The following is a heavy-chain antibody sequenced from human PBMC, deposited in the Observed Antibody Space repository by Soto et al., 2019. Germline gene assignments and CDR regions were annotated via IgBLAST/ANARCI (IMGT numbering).Heavy chain of an antibody. V-gene: IGHV1-3*01. J-gene: IGHJ4*02. CDR2: INAGNGHT. CDR3: ARDGRFDY. CDR1: GYTFTSYA. Sequence: QVQLVQSGAEVKKPGASVKVSCKASGYTFTSYAMHWVRQAPGQRLEWMGWINAGNGHTKYSQKFQGRVTITRDTSANTAYMELSSLRSEDTAVYYCARDGRFDYWGQGTLVTVSS.